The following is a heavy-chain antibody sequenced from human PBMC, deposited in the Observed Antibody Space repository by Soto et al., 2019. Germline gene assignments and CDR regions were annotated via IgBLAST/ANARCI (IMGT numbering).Heavy chain of an antibody. J-gene: IGHJ4*02. CDR2: ISSSGSFM. CDR1: GFSFSGDS. Sequence: LRLSFAASGFSFSGDSMGWVRQAPGKGLEWVSSISSSGSFMNYADSVKGRFTISRDNAKNSLYLQMSGLKDEDTAVYYCARDPPTGTTLDWADSWGQGTLVTVSS. V-gene: IGHV3-21*01. CDR3: ARDPPTGTTLDWADS. D-gene: IGHD1-7*01.